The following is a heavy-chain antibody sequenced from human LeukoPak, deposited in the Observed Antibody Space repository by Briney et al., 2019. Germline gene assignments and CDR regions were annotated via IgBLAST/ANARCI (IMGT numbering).Heavy chain of an antibody. CDR2: ISWNSGSI. CDR3: ASSPTYYYYYNLDL. V-gene: IGHV3-9*01. D-gene: IGHD6-19*01. Sequence: PGRSLRLSCAASGFTFDDYAIHWVRQAPGKGLEWVSSISWNSGSIGYADSVKGRFTISRVNAKNSLYLQMNSLRAEDTAVYYCASSPTYYYYYNLDLWGEGTTVTVSS. J-gene: IGHJ6*03. CDR1: GFTFDDYA.